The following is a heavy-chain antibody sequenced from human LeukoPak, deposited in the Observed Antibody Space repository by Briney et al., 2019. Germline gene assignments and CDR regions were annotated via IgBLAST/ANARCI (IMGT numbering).Heavy chain of an antibody. J-gene: IGHJ4*02. CDR2: IYYSGST. CDR3: ARTLEAATHSSSWPTLFDY. D-gene: IGHD6-13*01. CDR1: GGSISSYY. V-gene: IGHV4-59*01. Sequence: SETLSLTCTVSGGSISSYYWSWIRQPPGKGLEWIGYIYYSGSTNYNPSLKSRVTISVDTSKNQFSLELTSVTAADTAVYYCARTLEAATHSSSWPTLFDYWGQGTLVTVSS.